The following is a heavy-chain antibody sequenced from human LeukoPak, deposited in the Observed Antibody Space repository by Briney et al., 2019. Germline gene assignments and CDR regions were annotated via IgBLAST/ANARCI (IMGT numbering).Heavy chain of an antibody. Sequence: PSETLSLTYTVSGASISGHYLTWLRQPPGKGLEWIGYISHIGSTNYNPSLKSRVTISVDTSKNQFSLKLTSVTAADTAVYYCARDRISINALDMWGQGTMVTVSS. D-gene: IGHD1-14*01. J-gene: IGHJ3*02. CDR2: ISHIGST. CDR3: ARDRISINALDM. V-gene: IGHV4-59*11. CDR1: GASISGHY.